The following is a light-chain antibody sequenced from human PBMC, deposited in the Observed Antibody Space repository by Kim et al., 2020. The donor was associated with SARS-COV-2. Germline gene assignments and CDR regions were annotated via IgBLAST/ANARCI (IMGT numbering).Light chain of an antibody. Sequence: GLRVTISCSGSVSKVGQNTLNWYQQLPGTAPKLLIFGYNQRPSGVPDRFSGSKSGTSASLAISGLQSEDEADYYCAAWDDNLNGVGFGGGTQLTVL. V-gene: IGLV1-44*01. J-gene: IGLJ2*01. CDR2: GYN. CDR1: VSKVGQNT. CDR3: AAWDDNLNGVG.